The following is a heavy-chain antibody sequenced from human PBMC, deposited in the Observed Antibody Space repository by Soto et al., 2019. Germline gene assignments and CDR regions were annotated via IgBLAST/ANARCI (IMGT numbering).Heavy chain of an antibody. Sequence: SETLSLTCTVSGGSISSSSYYWGWIRQPPGKGMEWIGSIYYSGSTYYNPSLKNRVTISVDTSKNQFSLKLSSVTAADTAAYYCARKYDFWSGRWYYYYYGMDVWGQGTTVT. V-gene: IGHV4-39*01. CDR1: GGSISSSSYY. CDR2: IYYSGST. J-gene: IGHJ6*02. D-gene: IGHD3-3*01. CDR3: ARKYDFWSGRWYYYYYGMDV.